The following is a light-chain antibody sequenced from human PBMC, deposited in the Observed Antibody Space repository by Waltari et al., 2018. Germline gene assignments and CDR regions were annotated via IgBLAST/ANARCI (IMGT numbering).Light chain of an antibody. CDR2: DVT. J-gene: IGLJ2*01. CDR3: SSFTSSTTGI. CDR1: SSDSGGYNY. V-gene: IGLV2-14*03. Sequence: SALTQPDSVSGSPGQSITISCSGISSDSGGYNYVSWYQQHPGEAPKVIIYDVTNGPSGLSNRFSGSKSGSSASLIISGLQPEDEAVYYCSSFTSSTTGIFGGGTKLTVL.